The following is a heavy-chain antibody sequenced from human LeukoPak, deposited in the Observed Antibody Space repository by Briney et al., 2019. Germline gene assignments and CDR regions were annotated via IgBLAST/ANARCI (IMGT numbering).Heavy chain of an antibody. J-gene: IGHJ4*02. CDR3: AREGRGTAMVGTFDY. CDR2: ISSSSSYI. CDR1: GFTFGDYA. Sequence: PGGSLRLSCTGSGFTFGDYAMNWVRQAPGKGLEWVSSISSSSSYIYYADSVKGRFTISRDNAKNSLYLQMNSLRAEDTAVYYCAREGRGTAMVGTFDYWGQGTLVTVSS. V-gene: IGHV3-21*01. D-gene: IGHD5-18*01.